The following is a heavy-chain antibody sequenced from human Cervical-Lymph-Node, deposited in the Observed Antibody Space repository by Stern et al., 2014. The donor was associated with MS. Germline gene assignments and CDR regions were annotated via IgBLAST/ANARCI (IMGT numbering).Heavy chain of an antibody. D-gene: IGHD1-20*01. CDR1: GGSISRGSYY. V-gene: IGHV4-61*02. CDR2: IYTSGST. J-gene: IGHJ5*02. CDR3: ARDQITGTTP. Sequence: QVQLQESGPGLVKPSQTLSLTCTVSGGSISRGSYYWSWIRQPAGKGLEWIGRIYTSGSTNSNPSLKSRVTISLDTSKNQFSLKLTSVTAADTAVYYCARDQITGTTPWGQGTLVTVSS.